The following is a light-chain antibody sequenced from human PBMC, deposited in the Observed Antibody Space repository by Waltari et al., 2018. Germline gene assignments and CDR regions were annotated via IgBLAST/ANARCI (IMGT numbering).Light chain of an antibody. CDR2: DVS. V-gene: IGLV2-14*01. CDR3: SSYTSSSTLGV. J-gene: IGLJ3*02. Sequence: QSALTQPASVSGSPGQSITISCTGTSSCVGGYNYVLWYQQDPGKAPKLMIYDVSNRPSGVSNRFSGSKSGNTASLTISGLQAEDEADYYCSSYTSSSTLGVFGGGTKLTVL. CDR1: SSCVGGYNY.